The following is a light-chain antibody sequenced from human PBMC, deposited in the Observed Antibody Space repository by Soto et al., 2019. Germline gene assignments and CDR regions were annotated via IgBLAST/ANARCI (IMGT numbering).Light chain of an antibody. Sequence: DIQMTQSPSSLSASVGERVTITCQASQDISNYLNWYQQKPGKAPKRLIYDASNLETGVPSRFSGSGSGTDFTLTISSLQTEDIATYYCQQYDNLPRLTFGGGTKVEIK. V-gene: IGKV1-33*01. J-gene: IGKJ4*01. CDR1: QDISNY. CDR3: QQYDNLPRLT. CDR2: DAS.